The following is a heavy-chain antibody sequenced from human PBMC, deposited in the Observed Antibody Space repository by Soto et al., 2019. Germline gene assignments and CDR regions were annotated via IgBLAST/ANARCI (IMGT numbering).Heavy chain of an antibody. CDR3: ARGTQYSYMDV. V-gene: IGHV4-59*01. CDR1: GGSISSYY. D-gene: IGHD1-26*01. J-gene: IGHJ6*03. Sequence: SETLSLTCTVSGGSISSYYWSWIRQPPEKGLEWIGYIYYSGSTNYNPSLKGRVTISVDTSKNQFSLKLSSVTTADTAVYYCARGTQYSYMDVWGKGTTVTVSS. CDR2: IYYSGST.